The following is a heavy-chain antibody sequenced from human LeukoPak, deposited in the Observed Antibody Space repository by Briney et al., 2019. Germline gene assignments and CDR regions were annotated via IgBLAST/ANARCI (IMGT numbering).Heavy chain of an antibody. CDR2: INHSGST. CDR3: ARERRDGYKVYFDY. D-gene: IGHD5-24*01. V-gene: IGHV4-34*01. J-gene: IGHJ4*02. CDR1: GGSFSGYY. Sequence: SETLSLTCAVYGGSFSGYYWSWIRQPPGKGLEWIGEINHSGSTNYNPSLKGRVTISVDTSKNQFSLRLSSVTAADSAVYYCARERRDGYKVYFDYWGQGTLVTVSS.